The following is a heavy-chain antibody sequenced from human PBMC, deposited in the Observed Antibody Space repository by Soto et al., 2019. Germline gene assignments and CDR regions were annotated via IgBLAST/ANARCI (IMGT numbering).Heavy chain of an antibody. D-gene: IGHD3-22*01. J-gene: IGHJ4*02. Sequence: QVQLVQSGAEVKKPGSSVKVSCKASGGTFSSYAISWVRQAPGQGLEWMGGIIPIFGTANYAQKFQGRVTITADESTSTAYMELSSLRSEDTAVYYCARDLKYSYDSSGYYPSFDYWGQGTLVTVSS. CDR1: GGTFSSYA. V-gene: IGHV1-69*12. CDR2: IIPIFGTA. CDR3: ARDLKYSYDSSGYYPSFDY.